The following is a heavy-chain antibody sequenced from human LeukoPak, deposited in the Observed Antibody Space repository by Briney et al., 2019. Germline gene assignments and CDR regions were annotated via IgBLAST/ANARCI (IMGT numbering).Heavy chain of an antibody. J-gene: IGHJ4*02. V-gene: IGHV4-59*01. CDR2: IYYSGST. D-gene: IGHD1-26*01. Sequence: PSETLSLTCTVSGGSISSYYLSWIRQSPGKGLEWIGYIYYSGSTNYNPSLKSRVTISLDTSRKQFSLKLSSVTAADTAVYYCARGYSGSYGRFDYWGQGTLVTGSS. CDR1: GGSISSYY. CDR3: ARGYSGSYGRFDY.